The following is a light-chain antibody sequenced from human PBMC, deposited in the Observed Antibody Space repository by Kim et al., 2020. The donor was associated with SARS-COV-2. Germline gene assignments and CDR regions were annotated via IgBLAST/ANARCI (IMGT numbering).Light chain of an antibody. V-gene: IGLV2-11*03. CDR2: DVN. J-gene: IGLJ2*01. Sequence: PGQSVTISCTGTSNDVGGYKYVAWYQQHPGKAPKLMIYDVNNRPSGVPDRFSGSKSGNTASLTISGLQPGDEADYYCCSYAGSYTIFGGGTQLTVL. CDR1: SNDVGGYKY. CDR3: CSYAGSYTI.